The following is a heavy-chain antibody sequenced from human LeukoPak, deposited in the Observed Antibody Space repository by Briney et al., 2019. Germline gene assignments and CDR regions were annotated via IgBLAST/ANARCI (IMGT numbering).Heavy chain of an antibody. CDR3: ARDIVATIFYYYYMDV. CDR1: GFTFSSYS. CDR2: ISGSSSYI. J-gene: IGHJ6*03. V-gene: IGHV3-21*01. Sequence: GGSLRLSCAASGFTFSSYSMNWVRQAPGKGLEWVSSISGSSSYIYYADSVKGRFTISRDNAKNSLYVQMNSLRAEDTAVYYCARDIVATIFYYYYMDVWGKGTTVTVSS. D-gene: IGHD5-12*01.